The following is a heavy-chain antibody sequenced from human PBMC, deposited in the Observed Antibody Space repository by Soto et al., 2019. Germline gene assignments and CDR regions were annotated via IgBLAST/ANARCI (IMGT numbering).Heavy chain of an antibody. CDR1: GDSYSISTYS. Sequence: SETLSPTCNMPGDSYSISTYSWSWFRQPPGKALQWIGFTYQSGVTSYNPSLASRVSISLDRSNNQCSLKLKSVTAADTAVYFCAGMPYTSGLRFDPWGPGTLVTVSS. V-gene: IGHV4-30-2*01. CDR3: AGMPYTSGLRFDP. J-gene: IGHJ5*02. D-gene: IGHD6-19*01. CDR2: TYQSGVT.